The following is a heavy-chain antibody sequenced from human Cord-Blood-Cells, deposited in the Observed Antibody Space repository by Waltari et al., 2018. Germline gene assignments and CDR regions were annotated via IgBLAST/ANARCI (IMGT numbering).Heavy chain of an antibody. Sequence: QVQLLQAAAEAKKHGASVKVSCTASRYTFTTYGISWVRQAPGQGLEWMGWISAYNGNTNYAQKLQGRVTMTTDTSTSTAYMELRSLRSDDTAVYYCARGDAFDIWGQGTMVTVSS. J-gene: IGHJ3*02. CDR2: ISAYNGNT. V-gene: IGHV1-18*01. CDR1: RYTFTTYG. CDR3: ARGDAFDI.